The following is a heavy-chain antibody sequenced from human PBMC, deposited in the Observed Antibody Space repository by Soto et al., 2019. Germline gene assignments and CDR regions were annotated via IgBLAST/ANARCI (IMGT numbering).Heavy chain of an antibody. CDR1: GGSISSDNW. Sequence: SETLSLTCAFSGGSISSDNWWTWVRQPPGKGLEWIGEMYHSGSTNYSPSLKSRVTILVDKSKNQFSLKLTSVTAADTALYYCARASASSLLRGVILHGGQGTLVTGSS. CDR2: MYHSGST. CDR3: ARASASSLLRGVILH. V-gene: IGHV4-4*02. J-gene: IGHJ1*01. D-gene: IGHD3-10*01.